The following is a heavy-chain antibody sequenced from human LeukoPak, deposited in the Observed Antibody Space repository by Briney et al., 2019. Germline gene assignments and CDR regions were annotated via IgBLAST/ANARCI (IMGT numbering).Heavy chain of an antibody. D-gene: IGHD2-15*01. CDR3: ARVYGDYSTVAF. CDR1: GGSFTASSYY. J-gene: IGHJ4*02. CDR2: IYYSGST. V-gene: IGHV4-39*07. Sequence: SETLSLTCIVSGGSFTASSYYWGWVRQPPGKGLEWIGSIYYSGSTFYNPSLKSRLTISIDRTKPQFSLSLSSVTAADTAIYYCARVYGDYSTVAFWGQGTLVTVSS.